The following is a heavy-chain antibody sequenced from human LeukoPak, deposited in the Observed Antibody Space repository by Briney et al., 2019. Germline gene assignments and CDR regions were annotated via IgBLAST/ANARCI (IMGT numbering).Heavy chain of an antibody. CDR3: TTVGGDYGDYEFDY. V-gene: IGHV3-15*01. J-gene: IGHJ4*02. CDR2: IKSKADGGTT. CDR1: GFTFSSAW. D-gene: IGHD4-17*01. Sequence: PGGSIRLSCAASGFTFSSAWMSWVRQAPGKGLERVGRIKSKADGGTTDYAAPVKGRFTISRDDSKNTLYLQMNSLKTEDTAVYYCTTVGGDYGDYEFDYWGQGTLVTVSS.